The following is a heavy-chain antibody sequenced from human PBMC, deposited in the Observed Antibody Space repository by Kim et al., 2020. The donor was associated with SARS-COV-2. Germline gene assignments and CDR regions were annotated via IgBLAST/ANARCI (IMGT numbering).Heavy chain of an antibody. CDR1: GFTFSSYS. J-gene: IGHJ4*02. V-gene: IGHV3-21*01. D-gene: IGHD3-22*01. Sequence: GGSLRLSCAASGFTFSSYSMNWVRQAPGKGLEWVSSISSSSSYIYYADSVKGRFTISRDNAKNSLYLQMNSLRAEDTAVYYCASKGYYDSSGCDYWGQGTLVTVSS. CDR3: ASKGYYDSSGCDY. CDR2: ISSSSSYI.